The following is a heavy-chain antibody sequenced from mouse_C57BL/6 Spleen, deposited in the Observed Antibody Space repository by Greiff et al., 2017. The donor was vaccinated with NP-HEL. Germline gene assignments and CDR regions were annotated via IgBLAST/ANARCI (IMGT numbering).Heavy chain of an antibody. CDR3: ARQNYCGSSEDYYAMDY. J-gene: IGHJ4*01. D-gene: IGHD1-1*01. V-gene: IGHV2-6*02. CDR2: ILSDGST. Sequence: VQLQQSGPGLVAPAETLSISCTASGFSLTSYGVHWVRQPPGKGLEWLVVILSDGSTTYNSAHKSRLSNITDNSTSQVFLKMNRLQTDDTAMYYCARQNYCGSSEDYYAMDYWGQGTSVTVSS. CDR1: GFSLTSYG.